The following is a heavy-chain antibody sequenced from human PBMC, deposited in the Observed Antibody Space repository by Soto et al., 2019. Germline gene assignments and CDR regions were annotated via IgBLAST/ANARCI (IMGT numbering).Heavy chain of an antibody. J-gene: IGHJ5*01. CDR1: GLTFCSYE. Sequence: GGSLRLSCAASGLTFCSYEMNWVRQAPGKGLEWVSYISSSGRTRYYADSVKGRFTISRDNAKNSLYLQMNSLRAEDTAVYYQERDIDSGSCYAYGFGSWGQGSPAPVSS. CDR2: ISSSGRTR. D-gene: IGHD1-26*01. V-gene: IGHV3-48*03. CDR3: ERDIDSGSCYAYGFGS.